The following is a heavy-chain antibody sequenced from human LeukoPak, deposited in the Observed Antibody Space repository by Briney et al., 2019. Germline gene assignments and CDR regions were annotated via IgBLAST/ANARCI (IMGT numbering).Heavy chain of an antibody. J-gene: IGHJ4*02. CDR2: IYYSGST. D-gene: IGHD3-22*01. Sequence: PSETLSLTCTVSGGSISSYYWSWIRQPPGKGLEWIGYIYYSGSTNYNPSLKSRVTISVDTSKNQFSLKLSSVTAADTAVYYCARGTYDSSGYYPQGVDYWGQGTLVTVSS. V-gene: IGHV4-59*12. CDR3: ARGTYDSSGYYPQGVDY. CDR1: GGSISSYY.